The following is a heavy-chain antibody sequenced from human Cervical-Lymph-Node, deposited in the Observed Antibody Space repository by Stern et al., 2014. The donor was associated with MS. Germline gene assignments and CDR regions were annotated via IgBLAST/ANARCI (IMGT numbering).Heavy chain of an antibody. CDR3: ARGWRDAFDI. D-gene: IGHD2-15*01. Sequence: QLQLQESGPGLVKPSQTLSLTCTVSGGSMRSDDYYWSWIRQPPGNGLEWIGYIYYSGTTYSTPSLKSRLSISVDASRNHFSLRLSSVTAADTAVYYCARGWRDAFDIWGQGTMVTVSS. J-gene: IGHJ3*02. V-gene: IGHV4-30-4*01. CDR2: IYYSGTT. CDR1: GGSMRSDDYY.